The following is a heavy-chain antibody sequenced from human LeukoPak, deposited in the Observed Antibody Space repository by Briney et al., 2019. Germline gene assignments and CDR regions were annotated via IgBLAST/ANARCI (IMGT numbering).Heavy chain of an antibody. V-gene: IGHV4-59*01. D-gene: IGHD3-16*01. CDR3: ARGGFLDPFDP. Sequence: PSETPSLTCTVSGGSISTYYWSWIRQPPGKGLEWIGYIYYSGSTKYNPSLKSRVTISVDPSKNQFSLKLRSVTAADTAAYYCARGGFLDPFDPWGRGTLVTVSS. J-gene: IGHJ5*02. CDR2: IYYSGST. CDR1: GGSISTYY.